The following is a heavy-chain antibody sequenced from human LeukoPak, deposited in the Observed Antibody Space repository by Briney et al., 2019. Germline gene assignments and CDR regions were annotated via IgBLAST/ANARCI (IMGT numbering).Heavy chain of an antibody. CDR3: ARASPSTSDAFDI. CDR1: GYTFTSYD. V-gene: IGHV1-8*01. CDR2: MNPNSGNT. D-gene: IGHD5/OR15-5a*01. Sequence: VASVKVSCKASGYTFTSYDINWVRQATGQGLEWMGWMNPNSGNTGYAQKFQGRVTMTRNTSISTAYMELSSLRSEDTAVYYCARASPSTSDAFDIWGQGTMVTVSS. J-gene: IGHJ3*02.